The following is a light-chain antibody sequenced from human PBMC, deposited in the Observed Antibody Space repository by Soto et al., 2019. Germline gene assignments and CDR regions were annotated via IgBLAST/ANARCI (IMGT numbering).Light chain of an antibody. CDR3: QQRSNWPRYT. V-gene: IGKV3-11*01. CDR1: QSVSSY. J-gene: IGKJ2*01. CDR2: DAS. Sequence: EIVLTQSPATLSLSPGERATLSCRASQSVSSYLAWYQQKPGQAPRLLIFDASNRATGIPARFSGSGSGTAFTLTLSSLEPEDFAVYYCQQRSNWPRYTFGQGTKLEIK.